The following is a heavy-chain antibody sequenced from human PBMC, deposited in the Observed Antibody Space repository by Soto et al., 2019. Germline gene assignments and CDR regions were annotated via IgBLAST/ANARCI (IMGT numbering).Heavy chain of an antibody. Sequence: QVQLVESGGGVVQPGRSLRLSCAASGFTFSSYAMHWVRQAPGKGLEWVAVISYDGSNKYYADYVKGRFTISRDNSKNTLYLQMNSLRAEDTAVYYCARDHVVVAATFRASYYGMDVW. CDR2: ISYDGSNK. V-gene: IGHV3-30-3*01. CDR3: ARDHVVVAATFRASYYGMDV. CDR1: GFTFSSYA. J-gene: IGHJ6*01. D-gene: IGHD2-15*01.